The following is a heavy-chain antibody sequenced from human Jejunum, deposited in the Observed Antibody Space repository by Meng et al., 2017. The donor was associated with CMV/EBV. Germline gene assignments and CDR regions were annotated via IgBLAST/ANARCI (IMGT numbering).Heavy chain of an antibody. Sequence: SGFTFSTYAMSWVRQAPGKGLEWVSTIKSTGSPTYYADSVKGRFTISRENSKNTLYLQMNSLRAEDTALYYCAKVGGGPSILRDYWSQGTLVTVSS. CDR1: GFTFSTYA. V-gene: IGHV3-23*05. J-gene: IGHJ4*02. CDR2: IKSTGSPT. D-gene: IGHD3-3*02. CDR3: AKVGGGPSILRDY.